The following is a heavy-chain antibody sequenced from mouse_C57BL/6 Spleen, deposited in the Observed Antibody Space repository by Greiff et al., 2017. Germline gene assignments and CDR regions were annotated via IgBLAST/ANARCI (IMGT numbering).Heavy chain of an antibody. Sequence: VQLQQSGPELVKPGASVKISCKASGYAFSSSWMNWVKQRPGKGLEWIGRIYPGDGDTNYNGKFKGKATLTADKSSSTAYMQLSSLTSEDSAVYFCARGAPYYGSSYVGAMDYWGQGTSVTVSS. J-gene: IGHJ4*01. V-gene: IGHV1-82*01. CDR1: GYAFSSSW. CDR2: IYPGDGDT. CDR3: ARGAPYYGSSYVGAMDY. D-gene: IGHD1-1*01.